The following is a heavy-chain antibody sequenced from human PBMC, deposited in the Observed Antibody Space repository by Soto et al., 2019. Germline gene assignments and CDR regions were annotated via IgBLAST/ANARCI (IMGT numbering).Heavy chain of an antibody. CDR1: GGTFSSYA. CDR2: IIPIFGTA. J-gene: IGHJ4*02. CDR3: AREPTPPRIAVAGTPFLGPFDY. D-gene: IGHD6-19*01. Sequence: GASVKVSCKASGGTFSSYAISWVRQAPGQGLEWMGGIIPIFGTANYAQKFQGRVTITADESTSTAYMELSSLRSEDTAVYYCAREPTPPRIAVAGTPFLGPFDYWGQGTLVTVSS. V-gene: IGHV1-69*13.